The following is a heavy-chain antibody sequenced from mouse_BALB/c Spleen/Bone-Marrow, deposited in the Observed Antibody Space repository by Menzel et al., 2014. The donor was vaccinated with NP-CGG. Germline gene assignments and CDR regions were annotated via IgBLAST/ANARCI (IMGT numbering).Heavy chain of an antibody. V-gene: IGHV5-17*02. CDR1: GFTFSSFG. CDR2: ISSGSSTI. J-gene: IGHJ2*01. Sequence: EAQGVESGGGLVQPGGSRKLSCAASGFTFSSFGMHWVRQAPEKGLEWVAYISSGSSTICYADTVMGRFTISRDNPKNTLFLQMTSLRSEDTAMYYCARSGSSSGYFDYWGQGTTLAVSS. CDR3: ARSGSSSGYFDY. D-gene: IGHD1-1*01.